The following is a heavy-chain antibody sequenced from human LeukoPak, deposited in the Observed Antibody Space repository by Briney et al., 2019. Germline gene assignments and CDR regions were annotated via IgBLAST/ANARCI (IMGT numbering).Heavy chain of an antibody. CDR3: AKVRGSFDY. D-gene: IGHD3-10*01. Sequence: GGSLRLSCAASRFTFTNYSMNWVRQAPGKGLEWVSAISGSGGSTYYADSVKGRFTISRDNSKNTLYLQMNSLRAEDTAVYYCAKVRGSFDYWGQGTLVTVSS. V-gene: IGHV3-23*01. J-gene: IGHJ4*02. CDR2: ISGSGGST. CDR1: RFTFTNYS.